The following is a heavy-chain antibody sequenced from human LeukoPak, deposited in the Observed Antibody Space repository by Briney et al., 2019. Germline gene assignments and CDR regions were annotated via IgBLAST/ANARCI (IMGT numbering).Heavy chain of an antibody. CDR3: ASSYGDYAFDGMDV. CDR2: IWYDGSNK. J-gene: IGHJ6*04. Sequence: GGSLRLSCAASGFTFSSYGMHWVRQAPGKGLEWVAVIWYDGSNKYYADSVKGRFTISRDNSKNTLYLQMNSLRAEDTAVYYCASSYGDYAFDGMDVWGEGTTVTVSS. CDR1: GFTFSSYG. V-gene: IGHV3-33*01. D-gene: IGHD4-17*01.